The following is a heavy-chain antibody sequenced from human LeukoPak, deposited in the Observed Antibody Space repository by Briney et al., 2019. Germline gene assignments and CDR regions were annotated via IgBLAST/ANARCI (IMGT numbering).Heavy chain of an antibody. J-gene: IGHJ5*02. D-gene: IGHD6-19*01. Sequence: GGSLRLSCAASGFTFNSYAMSWVRQAPGKGLEWVSVISASGGTTYYADSVKGRFTISRDSSKNTLYVEMSSLSAEDTAVYYCAKTMSKSSGFPWGQGTLVTVSS. CDR2: ISASGGTT. CDR3: AKTMSKSSGFP. V-gene: IGHV3-23*01. CDR1: GFTFNSYA.